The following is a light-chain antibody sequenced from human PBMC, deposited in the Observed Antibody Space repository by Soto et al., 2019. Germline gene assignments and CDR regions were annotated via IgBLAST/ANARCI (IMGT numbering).Light chain of an antibody. CDR1: QGISRS. Sequence: DIQMTQSPSSVSASVGDRVTITCRASQGISRSLAWYQQRPGKAPKLLIYSASSLQSGVPSRFSGSGFGTDFTLTISSLQPEHFATYYCQQADTFPITFGQGTRLEIK. J-gene: IGKJ5*01. CDR2: SAS. CDR3: QQADTFPIT. V-gene: IGKV1-12*01.